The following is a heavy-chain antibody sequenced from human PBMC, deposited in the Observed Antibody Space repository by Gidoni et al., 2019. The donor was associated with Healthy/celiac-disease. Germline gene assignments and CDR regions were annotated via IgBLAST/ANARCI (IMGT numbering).Heavy chain of an antibody. CDR1: GGTFSSYA. J-gene: IGHJ6*02. D-gene: IGHD6-13*01. CDR2: IIPIFGTA. CDR3: ATGIAAADAYYYYGMDV. V-gene: IGHV1-69*01. Sequence: VQLVQAGAEVKKPGSAVKGSCQASGGTFSSYAISWVRQAPGQGLEWMGGIIPIFGTANYAQKCPGRVTITADESTSTAYMELSSLRSEDTAVYYCATGIAAADAYYYYGMDVWGQGTTVTVSS.